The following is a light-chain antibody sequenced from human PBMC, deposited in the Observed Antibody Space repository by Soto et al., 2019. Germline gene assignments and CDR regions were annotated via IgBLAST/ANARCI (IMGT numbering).Light chain of an antibody. J-gene: IGKJ2*01. V-gene: IGKV3-15*01. CDR3: QQYSNWPYT. Sequence: EIVMTQSPATLSVSPGERATLSCRASQSVSSNLAWYQQKPGQAPRLLIYGASTRATGIPARFSGSGSGTEFTLXXSSLQSEDFAVYYCQQYSNWPYTFGQGTNLEIK. CDR2: GAS. CDR1: QSVSSN.